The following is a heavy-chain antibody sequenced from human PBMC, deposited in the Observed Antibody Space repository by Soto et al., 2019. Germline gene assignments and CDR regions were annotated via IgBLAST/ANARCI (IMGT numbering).Heavy chain of an antibody. D-gene: IGHD1-26*01. J-gene: IGHJ6*02. V-gene: IGHV1-18*04. CDR1: GYTFTSSG. Sequence: ASVKISCKASGYTFTSSGISWVRQASGPGLEWMGWISAYNANTNSAQKLQGRGTMTTDTSTSTAYIELRSLRSDDTAVYYCAREHGVAATWSYGMDVWGQGTTVTVSS. CDR2: ISAYNANT. CDR3: AREHGVAATWSYGMDV.